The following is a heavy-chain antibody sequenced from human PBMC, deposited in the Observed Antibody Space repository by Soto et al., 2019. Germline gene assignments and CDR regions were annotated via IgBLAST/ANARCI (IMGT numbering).Heavy chain of an antibody. CDR2: INHSGST. CDR3: ARDHYDFWSGYYYP. Sequence: PSETLSLTCAVYGGSFSGYYWSWIRQPPGKGLEWIGEINHSGSTNYNPSLKSRVTISVDTSKNQFSLKLSSVTAADTAVYYCARDHYDFWSGYYYPWGQGTLVTVSS. D-gene: IGHD3-3*01. J-gene: IGHJ5*02. CDR1: GGSFSGYY. V-gene: IGHV4-34*01.